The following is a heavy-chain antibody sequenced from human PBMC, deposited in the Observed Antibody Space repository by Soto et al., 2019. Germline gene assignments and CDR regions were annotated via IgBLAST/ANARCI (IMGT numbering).Heavy chain of an antibody. CDR3: ARGGSRGWSGYFDC. Sequence: PSQTLSLTCVIYGDSVSTHTTAWNWIRQSPSRGLEWLGRTYYRSKWYNDYAVSVKSRITINPDTSKNQFSLQLNSVTPEDTAVYYCARGGSRGWSGYFDCWGQGTLVTVSS. D-gene: IGHD6-19*01. J-gene: IGHJ4*02. CDR1: GDSVSTHTTA. CDR2: TYYRSKWYN. V-gene: IGHV6-1*01.